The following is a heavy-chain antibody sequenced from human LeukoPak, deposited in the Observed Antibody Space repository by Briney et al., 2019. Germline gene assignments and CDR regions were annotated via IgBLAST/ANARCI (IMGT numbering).Heavy chain of an antibody. J-gene: IGHJ6*03. Sequence: SETLSLTCSGSNYSISNSLYWGWLRPPPGKGLEWIGSIHRSGSTFYNPSLKSRVTISLDTSKNQFSLKLSSVTAADTAVYFCARGTYGYYMDVWGKGTTVTVSS. D-gene: IGHD4-17*01. CDR1: NYSISNSLY. CDR3: ARGTYGYYMDV. V-gene: IGHV4-38-2*02. CDR2: IHRSGST.